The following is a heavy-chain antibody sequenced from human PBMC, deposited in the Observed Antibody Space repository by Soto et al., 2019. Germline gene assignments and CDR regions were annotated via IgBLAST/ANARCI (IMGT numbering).Heavy chain of an antibody. CDR1: DGSFSGYY. CDR2: INHSGST. CDR3: ARGRFNYYDSSGYYSRFDY. J-gene: IGHJ4*02. V-gene: IGHV4-34*01. D-gene: IGHD3-22*01. Sequence: SETLSLTCAVYDGSFSGYYWSWIRQPPGKGLEWIGEINHSGSTNYNPSLKSRVTISVDTSKNQFSLKLSSVTAADTAVYYCARGRFNYYDSSGYYSRFDYWGQGTLVTVS.